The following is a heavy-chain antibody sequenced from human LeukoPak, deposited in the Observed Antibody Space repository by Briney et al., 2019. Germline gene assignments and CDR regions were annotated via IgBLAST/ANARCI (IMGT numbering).Heavy chain of an antibody. Sequence: ASVKVSCKASGYTFTGYYMHWVRQAPGQGLEWMGWINPNSGGTNYAQKSQGRVTMTRDTPISTGYLELNRLRSDDTAVYYCARRPFRWAGTRILKMASWGQETLVTVSS. V-gene: IGHV1-2*02. CDR3: ARRPFRWAGTRILKMAS. CDR1: GYTFTGYY. CDR2: INPNSGGT. D-gene: IGHD6-19*01. J-gene: IGHJ5*02.